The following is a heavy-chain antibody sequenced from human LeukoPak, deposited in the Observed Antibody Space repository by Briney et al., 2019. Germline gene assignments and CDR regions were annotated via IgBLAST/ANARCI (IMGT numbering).Heavy chain of an antibody. CDR1: GFSFSTYG. V-gene: IGHV3-23*01. Sequence: AGGSLRLSCAASGFSFSTYGMHWVRQAPGKGLECVSYISGSGDSTYYADSVKGRFTVSRDNSKNTLYVQMDSLRAEDTAVYYCAKEKAAWYPFDYWGQGTLVTVSS. D-gene: IGHD6-13*01. J-gene: IGHJ4*02. CDR3: AKEKAAWYPFDY. CDR2: ISGSGDST.